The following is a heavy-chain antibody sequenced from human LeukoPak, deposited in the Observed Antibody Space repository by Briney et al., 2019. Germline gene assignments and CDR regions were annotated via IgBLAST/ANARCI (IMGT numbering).Heavy chain of an antibody. V-gene: IGHV1-2*02. CDR3: TRGTGTRWFDF. CDR2: INIQSGGT. Sequence: ASVSASCTPAQHTFTHYYVHWVRQSPGQGGEGMGWINIQSGGTNYAEKLQGRATLTRDTSINSAYMEVSGLRFDDTAVYYCTRGTGTRWFDFWGQGALVSVSS. CDR1: QHTFTHYY. J-gene: IGHJ5*01. D-gene: IGHD1-1*01.